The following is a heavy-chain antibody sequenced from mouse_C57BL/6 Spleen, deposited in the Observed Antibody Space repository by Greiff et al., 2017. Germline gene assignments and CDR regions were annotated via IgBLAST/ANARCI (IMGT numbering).Heavy chain of an antibody. V-gene: IGHV5-17*01. CDR1: GFTFSDYG. J-gene: IGHJ1*03. Sequence: EVKLVESGGGLVKPGGSLKLSCAASGFTFSDYGMHWVRQAPEKGLEWVAYISSGSSTIYYADTVKGRFTISSDNAKNTLFLQMTSLRSEDTAMYYCARGSLWYFDVWGTGTTVTVSS. CDR2: ISSGSSTI. CDR3: ARGSLWYFDV.